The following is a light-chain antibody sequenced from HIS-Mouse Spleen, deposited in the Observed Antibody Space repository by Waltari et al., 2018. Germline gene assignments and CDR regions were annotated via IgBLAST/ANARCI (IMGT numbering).Light chain of an antibody. Sequence: QSALTQPRSASGSPGQPVTISCTGTSSDVGGHNYVSWYQQHPGKAPRLMLYGVSKRPTVVPDRFSGSKSGTTASLTISGLQAEDEADYYCCSYAGSYTYVFGTGTKNTVL. J-gene: IGLJ1*01. CDR3: CSYAGSYTYV. CDR2: GVS. V-gene: IGLV2-11*01. CDR1: SSDVGGHNY.